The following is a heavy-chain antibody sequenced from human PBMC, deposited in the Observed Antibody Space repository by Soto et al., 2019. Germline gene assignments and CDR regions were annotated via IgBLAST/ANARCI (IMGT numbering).Heavy chain of an antibody. V-gene: IGHV1-3*01. J-gene: IGHJ5*02. CDR1: GYTFTSYA. CDR3: ASFSPPYSSSWGSNWFDP. Sequence: ASVKVSCKASGYTFTSYAMHWVRQAPGQRLEWMGWINAGNGNTKYSQKFQGRVTITRDTSANTAYMELSSLRSEDTAVYYCASFSPPYSSSWGSNWFDPWGQGTLVTVSS. CDR2: INAGNGNT. D-gene: IGHD6-13*01.